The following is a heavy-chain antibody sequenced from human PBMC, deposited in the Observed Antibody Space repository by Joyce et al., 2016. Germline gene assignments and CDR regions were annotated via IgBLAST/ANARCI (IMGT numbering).Heavy chain of an antibody. V-gene: IGHV1-8*01. Sequence: QVQLVQSGAEVKKPGASVKVSCKASGYTFTTYAINWVRQASGQGLEWMGWMNPNSGNTGYAQKFQGRVTMTRNTSLSTAYMELRSLRSEDTAIYYCARETTNFDPWGQGTLVTVSS. CDR1: GYTFTTYA. CDR3: ARETTNFDP. D-gene: IGHD1-7*01. CDR2: MNPNSGNT. J-gene: IGHJ5*02.